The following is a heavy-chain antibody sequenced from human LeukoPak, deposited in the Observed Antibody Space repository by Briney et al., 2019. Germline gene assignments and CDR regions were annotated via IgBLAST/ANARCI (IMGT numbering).Heavy chain of an antibody. CDR3: ARSLPYGTTWYGRSDF. CDR2: IRQDGDTK. D-gene: IGHD6-13*01. J-gene: IGHJ4*02. Sequence: PGGSLRLSCAASGFTFSTYWMSWVRQAPGKGLEWVANIRQDGDTKYYVDSVKGRFTISRDNAMNSPYLQMNSLRAEDTAIYYCARSLPYGTTWYGRSDFWGQGTLVTVSS. CDR1: GFTFSTYW. V-gene: IGHV3-7*03.